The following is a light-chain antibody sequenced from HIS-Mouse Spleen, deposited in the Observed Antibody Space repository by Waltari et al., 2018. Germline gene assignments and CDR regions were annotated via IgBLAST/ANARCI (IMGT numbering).Light chain of an antibody. V-gene: IGLV3-1*01. CDR3: QAWDSSTVV. CDR1: KLGDKY. J-gene: IGLJ2*01. Sequence: SYELTQPPSVSVSPGQTASITCSGDKLGDKYACWYQQKPGQSPVLVINQDSKRPSGVPERFSGSNAGNTATLTISGTQAMEEADYYCQAWDSSTVVFGGGTKLTVL. CDR2: QDS.